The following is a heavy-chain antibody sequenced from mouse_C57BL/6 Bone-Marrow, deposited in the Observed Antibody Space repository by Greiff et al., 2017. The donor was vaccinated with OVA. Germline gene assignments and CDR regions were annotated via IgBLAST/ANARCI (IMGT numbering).Heavy chain of an antibody. J-gene: IGHJ4*01. CDR2: IRLKSDNYAT. CDR1: GFTFSNYW. V-gene: IGHV6-3*01. CDR3: TGNRYAMDY. Sequence: EVKVEESGGGLVQPGGSMNLSCVASGFTFSNYWMNWVRQSPEKGLEWVAQIRLKSDNYATHYAESVKGRFTISRDDSKSSVYLQMINLRAEDTGMYYCTGNRYAMDYWGQGTSVTVSS.